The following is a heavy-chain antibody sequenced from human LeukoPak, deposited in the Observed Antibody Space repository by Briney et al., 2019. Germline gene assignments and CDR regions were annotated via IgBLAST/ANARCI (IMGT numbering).Heavy chain of an antibody. J-gene: IGHJ4*02. D-gene: IGHD3-22*01. CDR1: GGSFSAYY. CDR2: INHSGST. V-gene: IGHV4-34*01. CDR3: ARGQRITMTD. Sequence: PETLSLTCAVYGGSFSAYYWSWIRQPPGKGLEWIGEINHSGSTNYNPSLKSRVAISVDTSRNQFSLRLSSVTAADTAVYYCARGQRITMTDWGQGTLVTVSS.